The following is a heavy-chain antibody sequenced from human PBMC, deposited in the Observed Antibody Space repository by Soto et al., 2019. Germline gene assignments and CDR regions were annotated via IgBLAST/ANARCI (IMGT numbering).Heavy chain of an antibody. Sequence: SETLSLTCTVSGGSISSYYWSWIRQPPGKGLEWIGYIYYSGSTNYNPSLKSRVTISVDTSKNQFSLKLSTGTAADTAVYYCARVSDYGDYFSKYYFDYWGQGTLVTVSS. V-gene: IGHV4-59*01. D-gene: IGHD4-17*01. J-gene: IGHJ4*02. CDR1: GGSISSYY. CDR2: IYYSGST. CDR3: ARVSDYGDYFSKYYFDY.